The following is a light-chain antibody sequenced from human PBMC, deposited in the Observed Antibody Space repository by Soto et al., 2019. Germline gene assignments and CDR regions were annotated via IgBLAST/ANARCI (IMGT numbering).Light chain of an antibody. V-gene: IGKV3-20*01. CDR1: QSIKRSY. CDR2: GAS. Sequence: EIVLMQSPGTLSLSPGERATLSCRASQSIKRSYLAWYQQKTGQAPRVLIYGASNRATGIPDRFSGSGSGTDFSLTISRLEPEDFAVYYCHQYDNAPQTFGQGTKVEIK. CDR3: HQYDNAPQT. J-gene: IGKJ2*01.